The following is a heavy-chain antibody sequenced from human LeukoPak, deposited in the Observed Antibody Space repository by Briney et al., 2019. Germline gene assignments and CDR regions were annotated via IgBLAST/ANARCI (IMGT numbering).Heavy chain of an antibody. CDR1: GFTFSSYA. D-gene: IGHD3-9*01. V-gene: IGHV3-23*01. CDR3: AKGLRELRYFDWLYSDAFDI. Sequence: GGSLRLSCAASGFTFSSYAMSWVRQAPGKGLEWVSAISGSGGSTYYADSVKGRFTISRDNSKNTLYLQMNSLRAEDTAVYYCAKGLRELRYFDWLYSDAFDIWGQGTMVTVSS. CDR2: ISGSGGST. J-gene: IGHJ3*02.